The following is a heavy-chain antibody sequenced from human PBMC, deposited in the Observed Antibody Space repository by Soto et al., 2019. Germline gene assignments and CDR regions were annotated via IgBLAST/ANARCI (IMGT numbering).Heavy chain of an antibody. V-gene: IGHV3-9*01. CDR1: GFTFDDYA. D-gene: IGHD6-6*01. CDR3: AKDSGVVFEYSSSSYAFDI. J-gene: IGHJ3*02. CDR2: ISWNSGSI. Sequence: EVQLVESGGGLVQPGRSLRLSCAASGFTFDDYAMHWVRQAPGKGLEWVSGISWNSGSIGYADSVKGRFTISRDNAKNSLYLQMNSLRAEDTALYYCAKDSGVVFEYSSSSYAFDIWGQGTMVTVSS.